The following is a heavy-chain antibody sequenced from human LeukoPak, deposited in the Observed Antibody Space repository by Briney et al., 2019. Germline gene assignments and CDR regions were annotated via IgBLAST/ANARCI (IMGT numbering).Heavy chain of an antibody. Sequence: GGSLRLSCAASGFTFSRYWMHWVRQAPGKGLVWVSRINSDGSSTSYADSVKGRFTISRDNAKNTLYLQMDSLRAEDTAMYYCARGTGSYYSLGYWGQGTLVTVSS. CDR1: GFTFSRYW. CDR3: ARGTGSYYSLGY. V-gene: IGHV3-74*01. J-gene: IGHJ4*02. D-gene: IGHD1-26*01. CDR2: INSDGSST.